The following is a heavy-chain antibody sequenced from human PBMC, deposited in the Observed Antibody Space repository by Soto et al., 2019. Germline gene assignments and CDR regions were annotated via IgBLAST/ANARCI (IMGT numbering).Heavy chain of an antibody. CDR2: INPKSGGT. D-gene: IGHD2-8*01. J-gene: IGHJ6*02. V-gene: IGHV1-2*04. CDR1: GYSFTDYH. CDR3: ARGHSTDCSNGVCSFFYNHEMYV. Sequence: GASVKVSCKASGYSFTDYHIHWVRQAPGQGLEWLGRINPKSGGTSTAQKFQGWVTMTRDRSISTVYMELTRLRSDDTAVYFCARGHSTDCSNGVCSFFYNHEMYVWGQGTTVTVSS.